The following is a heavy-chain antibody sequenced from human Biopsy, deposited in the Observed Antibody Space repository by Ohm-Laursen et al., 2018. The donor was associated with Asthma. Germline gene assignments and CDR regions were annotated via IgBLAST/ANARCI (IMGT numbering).Heavy chain of an antibody. CDR3: VRCQVGYSSGWSLLLKKIYYSGMDV. D-gene: IGHD6-19*01. J-gene: IGHJ6*02. CDR1: GGTFSNFA. V-gene: IGHV1-69*01. CDR2: IMTVFGTT. Sequence: SSVKVSCKAPGGTFSNFAISWVRQAPGQGLEWLGGIMTVFGTTNYAQKFQGRVTITADESTSTAYMEATSLRSEDTAIYYCVRCQVGYSSGWSLLLKKIYYSGMDVWGQGTAVTVSS.